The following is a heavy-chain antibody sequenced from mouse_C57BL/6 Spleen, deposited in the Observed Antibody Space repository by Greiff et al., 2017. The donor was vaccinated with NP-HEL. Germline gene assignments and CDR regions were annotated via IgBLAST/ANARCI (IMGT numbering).Heavy chain of an antibody. CDR1: GFSLTSYA. CDR3: ARNWGPAYYSNYNYYAMDY. Sequence: VHLVESGPGLVAPSQSLSITCTVSGFSLTSYAISWVRQPPGKGLEWLGVIWTGGGTNYNSALKSRLSISKDNSKSQVFLKMNSLQTDDTARYYCARNWGPAYYSNYNYYAMDYWGQGTSVTVSS. J-gene: IGHJ4*01. V-gene: IGHV2-9-1*01. D-gene: IGHD2-5*01. CDR2: IWTGGGT.